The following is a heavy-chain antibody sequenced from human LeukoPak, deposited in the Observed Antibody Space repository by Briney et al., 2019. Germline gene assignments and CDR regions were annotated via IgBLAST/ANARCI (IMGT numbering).Heavy chain of an antibody. CDR3: ARPVSASSGWYYNY. CDR1: GGSFSGYY. CDR2: VNHSEST. J-gene: IGHJ4*02. D-gene: IGHD6-19*01. Sequence: PSETLSLTCAVYGGSFSGYYWSWIRQPPGKGLEWFGEVNHSESTNYNPSLKSRVTMSVDTSKNQFSLKLSSVTAADTAVYYCARPVSASSGWYYNYWGQGTLVTVSS. V-gene: IGHV4-34*01.